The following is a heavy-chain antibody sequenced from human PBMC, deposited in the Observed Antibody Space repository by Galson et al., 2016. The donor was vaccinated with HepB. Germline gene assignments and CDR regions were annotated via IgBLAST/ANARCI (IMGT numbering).Heavy chain of an antibody. CDR3: ARGEYTLGYAFDY. Sequence: SLRLSCAGSGFSFGDYALSWFRQAPGKGLEWVGIIRGKAYGGTPAYAASVKGRFTISRDDSKSVASLQMSSLRPDDTAAYYCARGEYTLGYAFDYWGQGTLVTVSS. V-gene: IGHV3-49*03. CDR1: GFSFGDYA. D-gene: IGHD5-18*01. CDR2: IRGKAYGGTP. J-gene: IGHJ4*02.